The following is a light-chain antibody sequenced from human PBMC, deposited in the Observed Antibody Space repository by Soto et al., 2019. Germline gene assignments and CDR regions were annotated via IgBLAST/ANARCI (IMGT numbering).Light chain of an antibody. CDR2: DVT. CDR1: SSDVGGYNY. Sequence: QSALTQPASVSGSPGQSITLTCTGTSSDVGGYNYVSWYQHHPGKARKLIIYDVTNRPSGVSKPFSGSKSGNTASLTIAGLQPVDEDDYYCISYTTGHTRQLVLGPGTKHTVL. V-gene: IGLV2-14*03. J-gene: IGLJ1*01. CDR3: ISYTTGHTRQLV.